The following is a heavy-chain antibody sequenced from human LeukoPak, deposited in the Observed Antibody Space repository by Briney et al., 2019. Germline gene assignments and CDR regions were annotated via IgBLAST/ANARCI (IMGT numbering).Heavy chain of an antibody. CDR1: GGSFSGYY. V-gene: IGHV4-34*01. CDR2: INHSGST. CDR3: ARGGVHGVTTTVMNY. D-gene: IGHD4-11*01. Sequence: SETLSLTCAVYGGSFSGYYWSWIRQPPGKGLEWIGEINHSGSTNYNPSLKSRVTISVDTSKNQFSLKLSSVTAADTAVYYCARGGVHGVTTTVMNYWGQGTLVTVSS. J-gene: IGHJ4*02.